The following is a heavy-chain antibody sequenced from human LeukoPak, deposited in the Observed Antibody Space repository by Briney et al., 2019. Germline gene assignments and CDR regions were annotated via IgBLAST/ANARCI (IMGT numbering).Heavy chain of an antibody. D-gene: IGHD3-10*01. Sequence: GGSLRLSCAASGFTFSSYAMSWVRQAPGKGLEWVSGMGRNGGSTYYADSVKGRFTISRDNSKNTLYLQMNSLRAEDTAVYYCGKRAGDALYYYYYYGMDVWGQGTTVTVSS. J-gene: IGHJ6*02. V-gene: IGHV3-23*01. CDR2: MGRNGGST. CDR3: GKRAGDALYYYYYYGMDV. CDR1: GFTFSSYA.